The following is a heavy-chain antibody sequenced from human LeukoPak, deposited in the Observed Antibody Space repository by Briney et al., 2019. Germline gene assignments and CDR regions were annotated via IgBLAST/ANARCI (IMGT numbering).Heavy chain of an antibody. CDR2: IDGSGGGL. V-gene: IGHV3-23*01. D-gene: IGHD5-24*01. Sequence: GGSLRLSCVAYGFPFNIYVMNWVRLAPGKGLEWVSRIDGSGGGLNYAASVKGGFTFSRDNYRFTVFLQMNSLRDEDTAIYYCAQDFRQRDGYWDIGNWGQGSLVTVSS. CDR3: AQDFRQRDGYWDIGN. CDR1: GFPFNIYV. J-gene: IGHJ4*02.